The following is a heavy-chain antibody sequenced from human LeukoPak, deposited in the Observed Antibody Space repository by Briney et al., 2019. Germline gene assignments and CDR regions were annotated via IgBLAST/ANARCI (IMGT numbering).Heavy chain of an antibody. J-gene: IGHJ6*02. CDR3: ARDYGDNVGYYYYGMDV. V-gene: IGHV3-30-3*01. Sequence: PGRSLRLSCAASGFTFSSYAMHWVRQAPGKGLEWVAVTSYDGSNKYYADSVKGRFTISRDNSKNTLYLQMNSLRAEDTAVYYCARDYGDNVGYYYYGMDVWGQGTTVTVSS. D-gene: IGHD4-17*01. CDR2: TSYDGSNK. CDR1: GFTFSSYA.